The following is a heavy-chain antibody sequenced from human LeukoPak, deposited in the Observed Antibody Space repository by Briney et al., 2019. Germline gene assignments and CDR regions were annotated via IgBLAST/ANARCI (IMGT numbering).Heavy chain of an antibody. Sequence: SVKVSCKASGGTFSSYAISWVQQAPGQGLEWMGGIIPIFGTANYAQKFQGRVTITTDESTSTAYMELSSLRSEDTAVYYCAREYCTNGVCLDYWGQGTLVTVSS. V-gene: IGHV1-69*05. CDR3: AREYCTNGVCLDY. CDR1: GGTFSSYA. J-gene: IGHJ4*02. D-gene: IGHD2-8*01. CDR2: IIPIFGTA.